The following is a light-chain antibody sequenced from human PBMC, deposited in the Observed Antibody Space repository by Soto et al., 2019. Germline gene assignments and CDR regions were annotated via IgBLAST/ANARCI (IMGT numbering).Light chain of an antibody. CDR2: EGS. CDR1: SSDVGSYNL. Sequence: QSALTQPASVSGSPGQSITISCTGTSSDVGSYNLVSWYQQHPGKAPKLMIYEGSKRPSGVSNRFSGSKSGNTASLTISGLQAEDEADYYCCSYAGSSTSWLFGGGTKVTVL. V-gene: IGLV2-23*01. J-gene: IGLJ3*02. CDR3: CSYAGSSTSWL.